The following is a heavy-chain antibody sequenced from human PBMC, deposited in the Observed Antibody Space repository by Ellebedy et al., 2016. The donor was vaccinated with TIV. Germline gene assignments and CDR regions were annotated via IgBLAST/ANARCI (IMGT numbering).Heavy chain of an antibody. D-gene: IGHD4/OR15-4a*01. CDR1: GFPFINSV. CDR3: AADPENDYGDPDH. Sequence: SVKVSXXASGFPFINSVIQWVRQARGQRLEWIGWIVIGSGDTKFAQIFQERVTMTRDMSTDSAFMELSGPTSEDTAVYYCAADPENDYGDPDHWGQGTLVTVSP. J-gene: IGHJ4*02. CDR2: IVIGSGDT. V-gene: IGHV1-58*02.